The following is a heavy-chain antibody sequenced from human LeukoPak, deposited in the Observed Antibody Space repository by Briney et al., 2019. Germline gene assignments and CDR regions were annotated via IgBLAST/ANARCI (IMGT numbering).Heavy chain of an antibody. V-gene: IGHV4-59*08. CDR2: IYYSGST. Sequence: SETLSLTCTVSGGSISSYYWSWIRQPPGKGLEWVGYIYYSGSTTYNPSLTSRVTISVHTSKTQFSLKLSSVTAADTVVYYCARLMGGYSHNYFDYWGQGTLFTPSS. D-gene: IGHD3-22*01. CDR3: ARLMGGYSHNYFDY. J-gene: IGHJ4*02. CDR1: GGSISSYY.